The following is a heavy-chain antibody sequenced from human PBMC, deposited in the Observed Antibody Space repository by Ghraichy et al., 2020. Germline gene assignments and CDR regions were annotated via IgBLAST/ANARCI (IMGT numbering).Heavy chain of an antibody. CDR2: IGTAGDT. Sequence: GESLNISCAASGFTFSSYDMHWVRQATGKGLEWVSAIGTAGDTYYPGSVKGRFTISRENAKNSLYLQMNSLRAGDTAVYYCARAPPVGAFDIWGQGTMVTVSS. J-gene: IGHJ3*02. CDR3: ARAPPVGAFDI. CDR1: GFTFSSYD. V-gene: IGHV3-13*04.